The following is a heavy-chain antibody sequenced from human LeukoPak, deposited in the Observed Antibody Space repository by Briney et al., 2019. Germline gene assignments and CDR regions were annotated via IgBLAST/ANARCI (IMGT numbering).Heavy chain of an antibody. CDR1: GFTFSSYS. D-gene: IGHD3-3*01. CDR3: GRDGGVAYGLDA. J-gene: IGHJ6*02. CDR2: TSGDSKVI. Sequence: GGSLRLSCAASGFTFSSYSMNWVRQAPGKGLEWVSFTSGDSKVIYYADSVKGRFTISRDNAKNSLYLQMNSLRADDTAVYYCGRDGGVAYGLDAWGQGTTVTVSS. V-gene: IGHV3-21*01.